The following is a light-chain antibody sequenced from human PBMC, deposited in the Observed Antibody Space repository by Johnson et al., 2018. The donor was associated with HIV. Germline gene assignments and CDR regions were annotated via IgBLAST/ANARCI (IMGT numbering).Light chain of an antibody. J-gene: IGLJ1*01. Sequence: QSVLTQPPSVSAAPGQKVTISCSGSSSNIGNNYVSWYQQLPGTAPKLLIYENNKRPSGIPDRFSGSKSGTSATLGITGLQTGDEAAYYCGTWDNSLSADVFGTGTKVTVL. CDR2: ENN. CDR1: SSNIGNNY. V-gene: IGLV1-51*02. CDR3: GTWDNSLSADV.